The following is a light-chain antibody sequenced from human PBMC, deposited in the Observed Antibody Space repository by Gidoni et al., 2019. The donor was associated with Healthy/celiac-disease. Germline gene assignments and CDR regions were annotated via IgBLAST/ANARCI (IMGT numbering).Light chain of an antibody. CDR1: QSISSW. V-gene: IGKV1-5*03. J-gene: IGKJ1*01. CDR2: KAS. Sequence: SASVGDRVTITCRASQSISSWLAWYQQKPGKAPTLLIYKASSLESGVPSRFSGSGSGTEFTLTISSLQPDDFATYYCQQYNSYSTWTFGQGTKVEIK. CDR3: QQYNSYSTWT.